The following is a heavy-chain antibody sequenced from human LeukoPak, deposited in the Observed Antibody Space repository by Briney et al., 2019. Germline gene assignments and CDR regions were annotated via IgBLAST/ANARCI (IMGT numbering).Heavy chain of an antibody. CDR2: ISAYSGNT. D-gene: IGHD1-26*01. CDR1: GYTFTSYG. CDR3: ARDYAGYSGSYYGGGY. J-gene: IGHJ4*02. Sequence: ASVKVSCKASGYTFTSYGISWVRQAPGQGLEWMGWISAYSGNTNYAQKLQGRVTMTTDTSTSTAYMELRSLRSDDTAVYYCARDYAGYSGSYYGGGYWGQGTLVTVSS. V-gene: IGHV1-18*01.